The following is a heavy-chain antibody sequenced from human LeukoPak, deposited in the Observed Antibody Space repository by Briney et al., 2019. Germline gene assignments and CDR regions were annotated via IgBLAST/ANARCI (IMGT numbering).Heavy chain of an antibody. J-gene: IGHJ3*02. CDR3: ARPRTVVATIEVLIGDAFDI. V-gene: IGHV3-48*01. CDR1: GFTFSSYS. D-gene: IGHD5-12*01. Sequence: GSLRLSCAASGFTFSSYSMNWVRQAPGEGLEWVSYISSSSSTIYYADSVKGRFTISRDNAKNSLYLQMNSLRAEDTAVYYCARPRTVVATIEVLIGDAFDIWGQGTMITVSS. CDR2: ISSSSSTI.